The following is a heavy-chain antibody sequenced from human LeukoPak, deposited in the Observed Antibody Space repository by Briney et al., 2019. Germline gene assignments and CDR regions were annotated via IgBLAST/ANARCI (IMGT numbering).Heavy chain of an antibody. V-gene: IGHV3-21*06. CDR3: ARDRAVKARIGGMDV. CDR1: GLTFSGYS. D-gene: IGHD5-24*01. J-gene: IGHJ6*02. CDR2: ISESSSHT. Sequence: PGGSLTLSCEASGLTFSGYSMNWVRQAPGKGLEWVSYISESSSHTYNADSVKGRFTISRDNAKNSLYLQMNSLRVEDTGIYYCARDRAVKARIGGMDVWGQGTTVIVSS.